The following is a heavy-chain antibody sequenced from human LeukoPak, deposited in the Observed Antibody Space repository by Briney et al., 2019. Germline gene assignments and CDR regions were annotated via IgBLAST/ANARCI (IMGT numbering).Heavy chain of an antibody. CDR1: GGSISSYC. V-gene: IGHV4-59*01. Sequence: KPSETLSLTCTVSGGSISSYCWSWIRQPPGKGLEWIGYIYYSGSTNYNPSLKSRVTISVDTSKNQFSLKLSSVTAADTAVYYCARYVWGSYPTFEDYWGQGTLVTVSS. CDR3: ARYVWGSYPTFEDY. D-gene: IGHD3-16*02. CDR2: IYYSGST. J-gene: IGHJ4*02.